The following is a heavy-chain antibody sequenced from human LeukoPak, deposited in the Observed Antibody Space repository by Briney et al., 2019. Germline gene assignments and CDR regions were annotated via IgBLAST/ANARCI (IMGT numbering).Heavy chain of an antibody. CDR3: AKGERSSWFD. V-gene: IGHV3-74*01. D-gene: IGHD6-13*01. J-gene: IGHJ4*02. CDR1: GFTFSTYR. CDR2: MNSDGSST. Sequence: GGSLRLSCAASGFTFSTYRMHWVRQGPGKGRGWVSGMNSDGSSTVYADSGKGRFTISRDNAKNTLSLQMNSLRAEHTAVYYCAKGERSSWFDWGQGTLVTVSS.